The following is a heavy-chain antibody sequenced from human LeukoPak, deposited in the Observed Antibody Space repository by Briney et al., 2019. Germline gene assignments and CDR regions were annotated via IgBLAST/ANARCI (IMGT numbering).Heavy chain of an antibody. V-gene: IGHV3-48*03. CDR2: ISSSGSTI. J-gene: IGHJ3*02. Sequence: PGGSLRLSCAASGFTFSSYEMNWVRQAPGKGLEWVSYISSSGSTIYYADSVKGRFTISRDNAKNSLYLQMNSLRAEDTAVYYYASGNVRYSSSSAGDAFDIWGQGTMVTVSS. CDR1: GFTFSSYE. CDR3: ASGNVRYSSSSAGDAFDI. D-gene: IGHD6-6*01.